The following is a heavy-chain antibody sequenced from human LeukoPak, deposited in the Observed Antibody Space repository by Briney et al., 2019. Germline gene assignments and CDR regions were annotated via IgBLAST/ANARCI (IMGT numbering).Heavy chain of an antibody. V-gene: IGHV1-69*13. CDR1: GYTFTSYG. J-gene: IGHJ4*02. D-gene: IGHD3-22*01. CDR3: ARDSHYYDSSGYYYYFDY. Sequence: SVKVSCKASGYTFTSYGISWVRQAPGQGLEWMGGIIPIFGTANYAQKFQGRVTITADESTSTAYMELSSLRSEDTAVYYCARDSHYYDSSGYYYYFDYWGQGTLVTVSS. CDR2: IIPIFGTA.